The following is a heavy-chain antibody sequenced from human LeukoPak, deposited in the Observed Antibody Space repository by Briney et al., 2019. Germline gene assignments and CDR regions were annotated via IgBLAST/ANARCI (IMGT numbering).Heavy chain of an antibody. CDR1: GGSMSSYY. CDR3: ARSVRLLSLATADNWFDP. J-gene: IGHJ5*02. CDR2: IYYSGIT. D-gene: IGHD2-21*02. V-gene: IGHV4-59*01. Sequence: PSETLSVTCTVSGGSMSSYYWSWIRQPPGKGLEWIGYIYYSGITNYNPSLKSRVTISIDTSENQFSLNLRSVTAADTAVYFCARSVRLLSLATADNWFDPWGQGTLVTVSS.